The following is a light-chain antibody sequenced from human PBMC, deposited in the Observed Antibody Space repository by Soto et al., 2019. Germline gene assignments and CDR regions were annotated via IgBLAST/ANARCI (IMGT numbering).Light chain of an antibody. CDR3: QQRSNWPPIT. Sequence: IVLTQSPATLSLSPGERATLSCRAMQGVSSYLAWYQQKPGQAPRLLIYDASNRATGIPARFSGSGSGTDFTLTISSLEPEDFAVYYCQQRSNWPPITFGQGTRLEIK. CDR2: DAS. J-gene: IGKJ5*01. V-gene: IGKV3-11*01. CDR1: QGVSSY.